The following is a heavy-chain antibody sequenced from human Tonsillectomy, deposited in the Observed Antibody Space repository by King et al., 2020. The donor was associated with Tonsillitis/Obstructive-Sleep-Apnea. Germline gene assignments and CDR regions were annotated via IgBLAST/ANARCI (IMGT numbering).Heavy chain of an antibody. CDR3: ARDPLGDGYNPTNY. V-gene: IGHV3-21*01. J-gene: IGHJ4*02. CDR2: ISSSSSYI. CDR1: GFTFSSYS. D-gene: IGHD5-24*01. Sequence: VQLVESGGGLVKPGGSLRLSCAASGFTFSSYSMNWVRQAPGKGLEWVSSISSSSSYIYYADSVKGRFTISRDKAKNSLYLQMNSLRAEDTAVYYCARDPLGDGYNPTNYWGQGTLVTVSS.